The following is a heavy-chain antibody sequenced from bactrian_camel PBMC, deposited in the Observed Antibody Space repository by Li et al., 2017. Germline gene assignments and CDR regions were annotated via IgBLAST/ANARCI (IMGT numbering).Heavy chain of an antibody. J-gene: IGHJ4*01. CDR1: GYTFNTY. Sequence: HVQLVESGGGSVQAGGSVRLSCTASGYTFNTYSWFRQAPGKEREGVAAIDTGDGSTYYLNSVEGRFTISHDNAENTLYLQMNSLKPEDTAIYYCAAAKGIPDLLRGGYLSARSYNYWGRGTQVTVS. D-gene: IGHD3*01. CDR2: IDTGDGST. V-gene: IGHV3S1*01. CDR3: AAAKGIPDLLRGGYLSARSYNY.